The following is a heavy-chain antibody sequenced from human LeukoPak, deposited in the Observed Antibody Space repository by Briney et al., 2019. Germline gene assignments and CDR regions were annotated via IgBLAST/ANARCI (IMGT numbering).Heavy chain of an antibody. CDR1: GGSVSSGGYY. Sequence: KSSETLSLTCTVSGGSVSSGGYYRSWIRQVPGKGLEWIGNIYYSGSAYYSPSLKSRTTISIDTSKNQFSLKLSSVTAADTAVYYCTRDRFGTAGLDNWGQGTLVTVSS. V-gene: IGHV4-31*03. CDR3: TRDRFGTAGLDN. D-gene: IGHD1-1*01. CDR2: IYYSGSA. J-gene: IGHJ4*02.